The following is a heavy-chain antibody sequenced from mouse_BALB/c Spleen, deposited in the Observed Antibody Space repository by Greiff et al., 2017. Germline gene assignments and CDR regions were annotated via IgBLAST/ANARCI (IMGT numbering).Heavy chain of an antibody. CDR2: IEPANGNT. CDR3: ASGLPSDY. D-gene: IGHD2-2*01. V-gene: IGHV14-3*02. Sequence: EVQLQQSGAELVKPGASVKLSCTASGFNIKDTYMHWVKQRPEQGLEWIGRIEPANGNTKYDPKFQGKATITADTSSNTAYLQLSSLTSEDTAVYYCASGLPSDYWGQGTTLTVSS. J-gene: IGHJ2*01. CDR1: GFNIKDTY.